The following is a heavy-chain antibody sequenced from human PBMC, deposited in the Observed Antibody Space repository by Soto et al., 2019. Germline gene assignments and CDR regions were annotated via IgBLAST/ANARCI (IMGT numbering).Heavy chain of an antibody. CDR1: GFTFSTYA. CDR2: ITGSGGST. V-gene: IGHV3-23*01. J-gene: IGHJ4*02. D-gene: IGHD1-26*01. CDR3: GPTYGTSGY. Sequence: EVQLLESGGGLVQPGGSLRLSCAASGFTFSTYAMSWVRQAPGKGLEWVSTITGSGGSTYYADSVKGRFTISRDNSKYTPYLQMNSLRAEDTAVYYCGPTYGTSGYWGQGTLVTVSS.